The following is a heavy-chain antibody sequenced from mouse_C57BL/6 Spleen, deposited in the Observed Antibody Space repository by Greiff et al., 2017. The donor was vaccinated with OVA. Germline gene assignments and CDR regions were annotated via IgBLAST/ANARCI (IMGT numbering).Heavy chain of an antibody. CDR3: ASGSYYSNYNYAMDY. D-gene: IGHD2-5*01. Sequence: EVQLVESGGGLVKPGGSLKLSCAASGFTFSDYGMHWVRQAPEKGLEWVAYISSGSSTIYSADTVKGRFTISRDNAKNTLFLQMTSLRSEDTAMYYCASGSYYSNYNYAMDYWGQGTSVTVSS. J-gene: IGHJ4*01. V-gene: IGHV5-17*01. CDR2: ISSGSSTI. CDR1: GFTFSDYG.